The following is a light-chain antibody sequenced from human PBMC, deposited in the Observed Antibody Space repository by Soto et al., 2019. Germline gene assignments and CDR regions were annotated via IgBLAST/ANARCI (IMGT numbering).Light chain of an antibody. CDR1: SSDVGGYKY. Sequence: QSVLTQPPSASGSPGQSVTISCTGTSSDVGGYKYVSWYQQHPGKAPKLMIYEVTKRPSGVPDRFSGSKSGSTASLTVSGLQAEDEADYYCSSYAGSTFYVFGTGTKLTVL. CDR2: EVT. J-gene: IGLJ1*01. V-gene: IGLV2-8*01. CDR3: SSYAGSTFYV.